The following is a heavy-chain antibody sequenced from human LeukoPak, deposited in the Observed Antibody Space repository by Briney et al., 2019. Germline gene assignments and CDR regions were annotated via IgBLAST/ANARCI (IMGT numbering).Heavy chain of an antibody. CDR3: AKAPGYYYDSGGNFDY. Sequence: GGSLRLSCAASGFTVSSNYMSWVRQAPGKGLEWVSGISWNSGSIGYADSVKGRFTISRDNAKNSLYLQVNSLRAEDTALYYCAKAPGYYYDSGGNFDYWGQGTLVTVSS. CDR2: ISWNSGSI. D-gene: IGHD3-22*01. CDR1: GFTVSSNY. V-gene: IGHV3-9*01. J-gene: IGHJ4*02.